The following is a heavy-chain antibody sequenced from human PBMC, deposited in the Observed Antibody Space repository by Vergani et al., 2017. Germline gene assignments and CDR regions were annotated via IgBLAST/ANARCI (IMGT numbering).Heavy chain of an antibody. D-gene: IGHD1-26*01. J-gene: IGHJ4*02. CDR2: IDYSGST. Sequence: QLQLQESGPGLVKPSETLFLTCNVSGGSISSSNYYWGWVRQPPGKGLEWIGSIDYSGSTYYNPPLKSRATIFVDRSKNQFSLKLTSVTAADTAVFYCARRVGGGRAFDYWGQGTLVTVSS. CDR3: ARRVGGGRAFDY. V-gene: IGHV4-39*01. CDR1: GGSISSSNYY.